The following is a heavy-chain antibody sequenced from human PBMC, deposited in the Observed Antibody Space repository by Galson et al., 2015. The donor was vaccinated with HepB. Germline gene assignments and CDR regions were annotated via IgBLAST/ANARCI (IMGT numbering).Heavy chain of an antibody. V-gene: IGHV3-30*18. J-gene: IGHJ4*02. CDR2: ISYDGSNK. CDR3: AKDFVPYYYDSSGHDY. Sequence: SLRLSCAASGFTFSSYGMHWVRQAPGKGLGWVAVISYDGSNKYYADSVKGRFTISRDNSKNTLYLQMNSLRAEDTAVYYCAKDFVPYYYDSSGHDYWGQGTLVTVSS. D-gene: IGHD3-22*01. CDR1: GFTFSSYG.